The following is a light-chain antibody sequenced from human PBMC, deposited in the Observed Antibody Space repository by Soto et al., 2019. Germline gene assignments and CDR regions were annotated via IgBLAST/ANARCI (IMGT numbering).Light chain of an antibody. J-gene: IGKJ1*01. CDR3: QQSYSTPWT. CDR2: AAS. Sequence: DIQMTQSPSSLSASVGDRVTITCRTSQSFSSYLNWYQYKPGKDPKLLIYAASSLQSGVPSRFSGSGSGTDFTLTISSLQPEDFATYYCQQSYSTPWTFGQGTKVEIK. V-gene: IGKV1-39*01. CDR1: QSFSSY.